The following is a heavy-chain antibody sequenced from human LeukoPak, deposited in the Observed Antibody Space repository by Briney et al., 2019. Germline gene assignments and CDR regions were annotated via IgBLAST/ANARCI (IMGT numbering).Heavy chain of an antibody. J-gene: IGHJ4*02. V-gene: IGHV4-59*01. Sequence: PSETLSLTCTVSGDSLSTYYWNWLRQPPGKGLEWIGYIYHSGSTNYNPSLKSRVTISVDTSKNQFSLKLSSVTAADTAVYYCARAFSSSSFYFNYWGQGTLVTVSS. CDR3: ARAFSSSSFYFNY. CDR1: GDSLSTYY. D-gene: IGHD6-6*01. CDR2: IYHSGST.